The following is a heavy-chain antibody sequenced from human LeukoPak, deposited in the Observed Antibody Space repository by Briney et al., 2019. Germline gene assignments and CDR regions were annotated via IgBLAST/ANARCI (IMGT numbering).Heavy chain of an antibody. D-gene: IGHD3-10*01. V-gene: IGHV3-21*01. J-gene: IGHJ3*01. Sequence: GGSLRLSCAASGFTFSPYAMNWVRQAPGKGLEWVSSIGDSSRSIFYADSVKGRFTISRDNAKNSLYLQMSSLRAEDTAVYYCAREGGVLGEAFDVWGQGTMVTISS. CDR3: AREGGVLGEAFDV. CDR2: IGDSSRSI. CDR1: GFTFSPYA.